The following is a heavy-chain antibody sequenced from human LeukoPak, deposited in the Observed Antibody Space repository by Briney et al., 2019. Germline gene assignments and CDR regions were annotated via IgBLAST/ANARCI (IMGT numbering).Heavy chain of an antibody. Sequence: SVKVSCKASGGTFSSYAISRVRQAPGQGLEWMGRIIPILGIANYAQKFQGRVTITADKSTSTAYMELSSLRSEDTAVYYCARGAIAVAGPIDYWGQGTLVTVSS. CDR1: GGTFSSYA. CDR2: IIPILGIA. CDR3: ARGAIAVAGPIDY. J-gene: IGHJ4*02. V-gene: IGHV1-69*04. D-gene: IGHD6-19*01.